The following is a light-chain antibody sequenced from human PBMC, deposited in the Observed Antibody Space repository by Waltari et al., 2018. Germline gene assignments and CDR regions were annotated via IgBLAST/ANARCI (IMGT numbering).Light chain of an antibody. CDR3: QQYNSYSPWT. Sequence: DILLTQSPSTLSASVGDRVTITCRASQTITRWLAWYQQKPGKAPTLLILDASSLANGVPSRFSGSGSGTEFTLSISSLQPDDFATYYCQQYNSYSPWTFGPGTKVEIK. V-gene: IGKV1-5*01. CDR1: QTITRW. J-gene: IGKJ1*01. CDR2: DAS.